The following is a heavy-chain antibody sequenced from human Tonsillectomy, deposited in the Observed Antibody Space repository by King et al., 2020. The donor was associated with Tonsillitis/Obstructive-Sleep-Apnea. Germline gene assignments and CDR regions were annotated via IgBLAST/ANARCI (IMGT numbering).Heavy chain of an antibody. V-gene: IGHV3-73*01. D-gene: IGHD1-1*01. CDR2: IRSKASTYAT. CDR3: SPEGTGFGS. Sequence: VQLVESGGDLVQPGGSLTLSCAASGFTFSASSMHWVRQASGKGLEWVGRIRSKASTYATAYAASVKGRFTISRDDSKNTAYLQMNSLTAEDTAVYYCSPEGTGFGSWGQGTLVTVSS. J-gene: IGHJ4*02. CDR1: GFTFSASS.